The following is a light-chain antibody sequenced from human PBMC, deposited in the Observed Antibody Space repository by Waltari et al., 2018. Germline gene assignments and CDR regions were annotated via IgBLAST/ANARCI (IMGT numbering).Light chain of an antibody. CDR3: SSPSTNNVFV. Sequence: QSALTQPASVSASPGQSITISCTGTSGDIGGSDFVSWYPHHPGRAPKVLIFDGNHRPHGIPDRFSGSKSGNTASLTISGLQAEDDADYYCSSPSTNNVFVFGGGTKVTVL. V-gene: IGLV2-14*01. CDR1: SGDIGGSDF. J-gene: IGLJ2*01. CDR2: DGN.